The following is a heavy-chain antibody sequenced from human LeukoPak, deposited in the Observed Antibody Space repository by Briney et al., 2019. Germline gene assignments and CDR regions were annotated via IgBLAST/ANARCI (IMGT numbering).Heavy chain of an antibody. D-gene: IGHD4-17*01. CDR2: MYYSGST. Sequence: SETLSLTCTVSGGSISSFYWSWIRQPPGKGREWIGYMYYSGSTNYNPSLKSRVTISVDTSKNQFSLKLSSVTAADTAVYYCARVKRSATVTPGGYYYYMDVWGKGTTVTVSS. CDR1: GGSISSFY. V-gene: IGHV4-59*01. J-gene: IGHJ6*03. CDR3: ARVKRSATVTPGGYYYYMDV.